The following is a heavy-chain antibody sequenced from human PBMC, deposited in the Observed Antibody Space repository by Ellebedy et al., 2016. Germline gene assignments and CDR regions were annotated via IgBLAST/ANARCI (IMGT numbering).Heavy chain of an antibody. Sequence: GESLKISCAASGFTVSGNYMSWVRQAPGKGLEWVSTLYSGGTILYADSMKGRFTISRDNSKNTLYLQMNSLTVEDTAVYYCAKGNAVPGPEPLDFWGQGTLVTVSS. CDR3: AKGNAVPGPEPLDF. CDR2: LYSGGTI. J-gene: IGHJ4*02. D-gene: IGHD6-19*01. CDR1: GFTVSGNY. V-gene: IGHV3-66*01.